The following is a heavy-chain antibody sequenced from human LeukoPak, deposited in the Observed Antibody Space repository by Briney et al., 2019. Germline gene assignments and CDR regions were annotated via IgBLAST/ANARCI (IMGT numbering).Heavy chain of an antibody. V-gene: IGHV4-30-2*01. CDR2: IYHSGST. CDR3: ARGVYIAAAQYAY. D-gene: IGHD6-13*01. Sequence: SETLSLTCAVSGGSISSGGYSWSWIRQPPGKGLEWIGYIYHSGSTYYNPSLKSRVTISVDTSKNQFSLKLSSVTAADTAVYYCARGVYIAAAQYAYWGQGTLVTVSS. J-gene: IGHJ4*02. CDR1: GGSISSGGYS.